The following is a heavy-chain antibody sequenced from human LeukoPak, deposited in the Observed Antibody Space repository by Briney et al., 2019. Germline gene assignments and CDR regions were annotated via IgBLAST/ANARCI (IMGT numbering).Heavy chain of an antibody. Sequence: SETLSLTCTVSGGSISSYYWSWIRQPPGKGLEWIGYIYYSGSTNYNPSLKSRVTISVDTSKNQFSLKLSSVTAADTAVYYCARDRRGDGYNRRAFDIWGQGTMVTVSS. CDR3: ARDRRGDGYNRRAFDI. V-gene: IGHV4-59*01. CDR1: GGSISSYY. D-gene: IGHD5-24*01. J-gene: IGHJ3*02. CDR2: IYYSGST.